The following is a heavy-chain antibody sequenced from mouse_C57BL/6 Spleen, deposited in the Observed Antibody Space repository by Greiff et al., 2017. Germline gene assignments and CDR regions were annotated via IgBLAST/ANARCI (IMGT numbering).Heavy chain of an antibody. D-gene: IGHD1-1*01. CDR3: AKKGLLSFYFDY. Sequence: VQLQQSVAELVRPGASVTLSCKASGFNINNTYMHWVKQRPEQGLEWIGRIDPANGNTKYAPKFQGQATITADTSANTAYLRLSSLTSEDTAIYYCAKKGLLSFYFDYWGQGTTLTVSS. CDR1: GFNINNTY. CDR2: IDPANGNT. J-gene: IGHJ2*01. V-gene: IGHV14-3*01.